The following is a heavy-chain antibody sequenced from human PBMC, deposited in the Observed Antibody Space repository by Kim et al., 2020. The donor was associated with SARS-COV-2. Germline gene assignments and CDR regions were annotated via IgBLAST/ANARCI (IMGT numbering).Heavy chain of an antibody. D-gene: IGHD6-13*01. CDR3: ARGGRSSSWYVMNNWFDP. J-gene: IGHJ5*02. V-gene: IGHV4-34*01. CDR2: INHSRST. Sequence: SETLSLTCAVYGGSFSGYYWSWIRQPPGKGLEWIGEINHSRSTNYNPSLKSRVTISVDTSKNQFSLKLSSVTAADTAVYYCARGGRSSSWYVMNNWFDPWGQGTLVTVSS. CDR1: GGSFSGYY.